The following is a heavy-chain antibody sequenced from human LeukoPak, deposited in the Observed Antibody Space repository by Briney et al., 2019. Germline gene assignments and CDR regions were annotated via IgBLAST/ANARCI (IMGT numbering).Heavy chain of an antibody. D-gene: IGHD3-10*01. CDR1: GGSINSTNNY. Sequence: PSETLSLTCTVSGGSINSTNNYWGWVRQPPGKGLEWIGTIFYSGSTYYNPSLKSRVTISGDTSKNQFSLKLSSVTAADTAVYYCARHIGFDAFDIGGQGTVVTVSS. V-gene: IGHV4-39*01. CDR2: IFYSGST. J-gene: IGHJ3*02. CDR3: ARHIGFDAFDI.